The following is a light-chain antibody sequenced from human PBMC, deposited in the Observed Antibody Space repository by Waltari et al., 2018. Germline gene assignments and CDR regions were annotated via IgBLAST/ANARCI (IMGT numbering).Light chain of an antibody. Sequence: QSALTQPAHVAGSPGQSIPISGTGASGDVGGYNYGPWYQQHPGKAPKLMIYEVSNRPSGVSNRFSGSKSGNTASLTISGLQAEDEADYYCSSYTSSSTPYVFGTGTKVTVL. CDR3: SSYTSSSTPYV. V-gene: IGLV2-14*01. J-gene: IGLJ1*01. CDR1: SGDVGGYNY. CDR2: EVS.